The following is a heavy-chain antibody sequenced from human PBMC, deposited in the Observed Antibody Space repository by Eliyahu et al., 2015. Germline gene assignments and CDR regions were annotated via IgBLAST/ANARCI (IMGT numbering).Heavy chain of an antibody. J-gene: IGHJ4*02. CDR3: AKDRRNQLPPYYFES. CDR2: VSGSGYSA. CDR1: GFTFXNYA. Sequence: EVQLLESGGGLVQPGGSLRLSCAASGFTFXNYAMSWVRLAPGKGLGWVSSVSGSGYSAYYADSVKGRFTNSRDNSENTLYLQMSSLRVEDTAVYYCAKDRRNQLPPYYFESWGQGTLVTVSS. D-gene: IGHD2-2*01. V-gene: IGHV3-23*01.